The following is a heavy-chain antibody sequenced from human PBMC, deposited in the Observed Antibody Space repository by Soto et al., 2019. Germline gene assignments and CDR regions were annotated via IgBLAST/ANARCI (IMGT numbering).Heavy chain of an antibody. V-gene: IGHV3-74*01. Sequence: EVQLVESGGGLVQPEGSLRLSCTASGFTFSSYWMHWVRQAPGKGLVWVSRINSYGRNTGYADSVQGRFTISRDNAKNPLYLEMNSQRAEDTAVYYCGRGGGEGMDVWCQGTTVTVS. CDR2: INSYGRNT. CDR3: GRGGGEGMDV. CDR1: GFTFSSYW. J-gene: IGHJ6*02. D-gene: IGHD2-21*01.